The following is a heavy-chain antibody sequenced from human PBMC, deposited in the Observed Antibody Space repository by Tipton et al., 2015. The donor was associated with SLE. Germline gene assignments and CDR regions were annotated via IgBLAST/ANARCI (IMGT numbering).Heavy chain of an antibody. CDR1: GFTFSSYA. J-gene: IGHJ5*02. Sequence: SLRLSCAASGFTFSSYAMHWVRQAPGKGLEWVAVISYDGSNKYYAEFVKGRFTISRDNSKNTLYLQMNSLRAEDTAVYYCARDGGISGLNWFDPWGQGTLVTVSS. V-gene: IGHV3-30-3*01. D-gene: IGHD6-19*01. CDR3: ARDGGISGLNWFDP. CDR2: ISYDGSNK.